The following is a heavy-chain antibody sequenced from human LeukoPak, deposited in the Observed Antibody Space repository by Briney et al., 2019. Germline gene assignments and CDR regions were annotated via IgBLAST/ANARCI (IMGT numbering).Heavy chain of an antibody. CDR2: ISSSAGST. V-gene: IGHV3-23*01. Sequence: GRSLRLSCAASGFTFTSYAMCWVRQAPGKGLEWVSSISSSAGSTYYADSVKGRFTISRDNSENTLYLQLNSLRDEDTAVYYCAKKGRGELVAGAQNWYFDFWGRGTLVTVSS. CDR3: AKKGRGELVAGAQNWYFDF. D-gene: IGHD1-26*01. CDR1: GFTFTSYA. J-gene: IGHJ2*01.